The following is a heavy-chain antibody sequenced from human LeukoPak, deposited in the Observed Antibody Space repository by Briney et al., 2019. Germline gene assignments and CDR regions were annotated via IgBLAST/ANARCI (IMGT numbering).Heavy chain of an antibody. D-gene: IGHD6-19*01. CDR3: ARGMEGPYSSGPYFDY. J-gene: IGHJ4*02. CDR1: GYTFTGYY. V-gene: IGHV1-2*02. CDR2: INPNSGGT. Sequence: GASVKVSCKASGYTFTGYYMHWVRQAPGQGLEWMGWINPNSGGTNYAQKFQGRVTMTRDTSISTAYMELSRLRSDDTAVYYCARGMEGPYSSGPYFDYWGQGTLVTVSS.